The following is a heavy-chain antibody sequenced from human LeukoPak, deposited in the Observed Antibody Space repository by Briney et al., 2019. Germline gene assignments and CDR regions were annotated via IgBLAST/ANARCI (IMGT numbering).Heavy chain of an antibody. CDR3: ARVFMTDDAFDI. J-gene: IGHJ3*02. CDR1: GGSISSYY. Sequence: SETLSLNCTVSGGSISSYYWSWIRQPPGKGLEWIGYIYYSGSTNYNPSLKSRVTISVDTSKNQFSLKLSSVTAADTAVYYCARVFMTDDAFDIWGQGTMVTVSS. V-gene: IGHV4-59*01. CDR2: IYYSGST. D-gene: IGHD2-21*02.